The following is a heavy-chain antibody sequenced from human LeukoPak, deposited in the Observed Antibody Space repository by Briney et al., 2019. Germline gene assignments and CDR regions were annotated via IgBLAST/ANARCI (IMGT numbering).Heavy chain of an antibody. V-gene: IGHV3-30*03. J-gene: IGHJ4*02. Sequence: GGSLRLSCAASGFALSSHWMTWVRQAPGEGLEWVTFISKDENYKTYADSVKGRFTISRDNSRNTLYLQMNSLRPEDTAVYYCARPRWATGEVFDYWGQGTLVTVSS. D-gene: IGHD7-27*01. CDR3: ARPRWATGEVFDY. CDR1: GFALSSHW. CDR2: ISKDENYK.